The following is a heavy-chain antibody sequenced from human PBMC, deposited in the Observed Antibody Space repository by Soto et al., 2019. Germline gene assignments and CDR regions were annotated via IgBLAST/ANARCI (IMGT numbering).Heavy chain of an antibody. D-gene: IGHD3-9*01. CDR3: ARAGFGNDWVYFEF. CDR1: GFTLNNYD. Sequence: EVQLVESGGGLVQPGGYLRLSCATSGFTLNNYDMHWIRKAEGKGLEWVSAVAVVGDTFYADTVKGRFTISRESAKRALYLQMNCMVVEDTAVYYCARAGFGNDWVYFEFWGQGTLVTVSS. CDR2: VAVVGDT. J-gene: IGHJ4*02. V-gene: IGHV3-13*01.